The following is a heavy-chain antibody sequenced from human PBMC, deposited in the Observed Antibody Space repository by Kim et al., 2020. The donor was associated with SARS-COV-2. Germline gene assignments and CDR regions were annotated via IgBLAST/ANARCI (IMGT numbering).Heavy chain of an antibody. J-gene: IGHJ4*02. Sequence: GGSLRLSCAASGFTVSSNYMSWVRQAPGKGLEWVSVIYSGGSTYYADSVKGRFTISRDNSKNTLYLQMNSLRAEDTAVYYCARREYSRYPLDYWGQGTLVTVSS. V-gene: IGHV3-66*04. CDR1: GFTVSSNY. CDR2: IYSGGST. D-gene: IGHD6-6*01. CDR3: ARREYSRYPLDY.